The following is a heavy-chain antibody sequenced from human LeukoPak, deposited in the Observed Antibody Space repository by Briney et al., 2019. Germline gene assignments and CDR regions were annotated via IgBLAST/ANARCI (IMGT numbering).Heavy chain of an antibody. J-gene: IGHJ6*03. CDR1: GYTFTSYG. CDR2: ISAYNGNT. D-gene: IGHD1-1*01. V-gene: IGHV1-18*01. CDR3: ARDLESYYYYYMDV. Sequence: ASVKVSCKASGYTFTSYGISWVRQAPGQGLEWMGWISAYNGNTNYAQKLQGRVTMTTDTSTSTAYMELRSLRSDDTAVYYCARDLESYYYYYMDVWGQGTTVTVSS.